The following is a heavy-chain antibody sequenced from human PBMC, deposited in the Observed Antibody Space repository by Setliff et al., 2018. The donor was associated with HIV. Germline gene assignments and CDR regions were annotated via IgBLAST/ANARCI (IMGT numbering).Heavy chain of an antibody. D-gene: IGHD3-9*01. Sequence: SVKVSCKASGGRFSNYGISWVRQAPGQGLEWMGGIIPIFGTTNYAQMFQGRVTMTADESTSTAYMELSSLRSEDTAVYYCARAVVPTYYDVLTGYVYYMDVCGKGTTVTVSS. CDR2: IIPIFGTT. V-gene: IGHV1-69*13. CDR3: ARAVVPTYYDVLTGYVYYMDV. CDR1: GGRFSNYG. J-gene: IGHJ6*03.